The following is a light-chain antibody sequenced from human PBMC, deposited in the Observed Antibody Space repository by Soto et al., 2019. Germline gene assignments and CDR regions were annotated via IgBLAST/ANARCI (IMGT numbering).Light chain of an antibody. CDR2: DDY. CDR3: QVWASSSDHDV. J-gene: IGLJ1*01. Sequence: SYDLTQPPSVSVPPGQTARITCGGTNIGSKSVHWYQQKPGQAPVLVVYDDYDRPPGIPERFSGSNSGITATLTISRVEAGDEADYYCQVWASSSDHDVFGTGTKVTVL. V-gene: IGLV3-21*02. CDR1: NIGSKS.